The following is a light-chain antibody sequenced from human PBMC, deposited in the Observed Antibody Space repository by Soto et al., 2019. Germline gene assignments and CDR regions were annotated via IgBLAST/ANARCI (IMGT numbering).Light chain of an antibody. J-gene: IGKJ5*01. V-gene: IGKV3-15*01. CDR1: QSVSST. CDR3: QQYDNRPPGT. Sequence: IGMTKSPATLSVAPGERATLSCRASQSVSSTLAWYQQTPGQAPRLILYVTSTRATGIQDRFSGSGSGTDFTLASNSLQPEDFALYQCQQYDNRPPGTLGQRTRL. CDR2: VTS.